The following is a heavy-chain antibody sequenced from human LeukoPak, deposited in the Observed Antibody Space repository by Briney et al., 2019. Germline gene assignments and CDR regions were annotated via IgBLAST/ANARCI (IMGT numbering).Heavy chain of an antibody. D-gene: IGHD3-3*01. CDR2: IWYDGSNK. CDR1: GFTFSSYS. V-gene: IGHV3-33*08. J-gene: IGHJ6*02. CDR3: ARDTRYYDFWSGYFSTGMDV. Sequence: GGSLRLSCAASGFTFSSYSMNWVRQAPGKGLEWVAVIWYDGSNKYYADSVKGRFTISRDNSKNTLYLQMNSLRAEDTAVYYCARDTRYYDFWSGYFSTGMDVWGQGTTVTVSS.